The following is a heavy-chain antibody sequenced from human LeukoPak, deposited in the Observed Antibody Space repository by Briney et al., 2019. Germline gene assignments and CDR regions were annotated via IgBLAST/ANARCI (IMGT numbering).Heavy chain of an antibody. CDR3: ARARGSYSFDY. J-gene: IGHJ4*02. CDR1: GGTFSGYA. Sequence: GSSVKVSCKASGGTFSGYAISWVRQAPGQGLEWMGWINPNSGGTNYAQKFQGRVTMTRDTSISTAYMELSRLRSDDTAVYYCARARGSYSFDYWGQGTLVTVSS. D-gene: IGHD1-26*01. V-gene: IGHV1-2*02. CDR2: INPNSGGT.